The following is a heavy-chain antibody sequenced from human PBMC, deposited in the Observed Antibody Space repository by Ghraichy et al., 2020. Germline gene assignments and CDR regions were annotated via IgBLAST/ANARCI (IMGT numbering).Heavy chain of an antibody. CDR1: GFTFSGYS. D-gene: IGHD2-21*02. CDR3: ARACGGDCYLNDY. V-gene: IGHV3-21*01. Sequence: LNISCAASGFTFSGYSMNWVRQAPRKGLEWVSSINTGSSHIYYADSVKGRFTISRDNAKNSLYLQMNSLRAEDTAVYYCARACGGDCYLNDYWGQGTLVTVSS. J-gene: IGHJ4*02. CDR2: INTGSSHI.